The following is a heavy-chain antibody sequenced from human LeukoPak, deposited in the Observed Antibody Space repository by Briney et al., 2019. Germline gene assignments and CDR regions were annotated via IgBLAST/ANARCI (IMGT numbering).Heavy chain of an antibody. CDR1: GGSISSYY. D-gene: IGHD4-23*01. CDR2: ISASGST. V-gene: IGHV4-4*07. Sequence: PSETLSLTCTVSGGSISSYYWSWIRQPAGKGLEWIGRISASGSTNYNPSRKRPVTFSVDTSKNQFSLNLSSVTAADTAVYYCARDAETHSPSFDHWGQGTLVTVSS. J-gene: IGHJ4*02. CDR3: ARDAETHSPSFDH.